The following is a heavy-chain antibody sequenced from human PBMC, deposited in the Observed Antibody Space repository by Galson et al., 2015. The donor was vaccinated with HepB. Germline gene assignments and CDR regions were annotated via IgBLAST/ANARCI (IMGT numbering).Heavy chain of an antibody. CDR2: ISWNSGSI. D-gene: IGHD6-13*01. CDR3: AKDMGQQLIQGAFDI. J-gene: IGHJ3*02. V-gene: IGHV3-9*01. CDR1: GFTFDDYA. Sequence: SLRLSCAASGFTFDDYAMHWVRQAPGKGLEWVSGISWNSGSIGYADSVKGRFTISRDNAKNSLYLQMNSLRAEDTALYYCAKDMGQQLIQGAFDIWGQGTMVTVSS.